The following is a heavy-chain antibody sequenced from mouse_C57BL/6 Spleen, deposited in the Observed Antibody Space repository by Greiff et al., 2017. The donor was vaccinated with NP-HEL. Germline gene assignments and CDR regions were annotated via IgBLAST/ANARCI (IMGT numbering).Heavy chain of an antibody. CDR3: ARPGYGSGAMDY. CDR2: ISSGSSNI. V-gene: IGHV5-17*01. J-gene: IGHJ4*01. Sequence: EVHLVESGGGLVKPGGSLKLSCAASGFTFSDYGMHWVRQAPEKGLEWVAYISSGSSNIYYADTVKGRFTISRDNAKNTLFLQMTSLRSEDTAMYYCARPGYGSGAMDYWGQGTSVTVSS. CDR1: GFTFSDYG. D-gene: IGHD1-2*01.